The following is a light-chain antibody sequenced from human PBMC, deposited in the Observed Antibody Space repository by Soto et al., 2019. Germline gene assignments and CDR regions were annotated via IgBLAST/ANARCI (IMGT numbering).Light chain of an antibody. J-gene: IGKJ5*01. CDR2: SAS. CDR1: QSISRY. CDR3: QQRYSTTGT. Sequence: DIQMTQSPSSMSASVGDRVTITCRASQSISRYLNWYQKKAGKDPKILIYSASGLQSGVPSRFSGIGSGTDFNLTLSSLQTEDCATYEGQQRYSTTGTFGPGTRLEIK. V-gene: IGKV1-39*01.